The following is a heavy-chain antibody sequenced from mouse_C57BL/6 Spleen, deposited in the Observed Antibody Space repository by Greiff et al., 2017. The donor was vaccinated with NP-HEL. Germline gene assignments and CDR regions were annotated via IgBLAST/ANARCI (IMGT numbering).Heavy chain of an antibody. J-gene: IGHJ2*01. Sequence: VKLQESGPGLVQPSQSLSITCTVSGFSLTSYGVHWVRQSPGKGLEWLGVIWRGGSTDYNAAFMSRLSITKDNSKSQVFFKMNSLQADDTAIYYCAKEGEYYGSRGFDYWGQGTTLTVSS. CDR2: IWRGGST. CDR1: GFSLTSYG. D-gene: IGHD1-1*01. CDR3: AKEGEYYGSRGFDY. V-gene: IGHV2-5*01.